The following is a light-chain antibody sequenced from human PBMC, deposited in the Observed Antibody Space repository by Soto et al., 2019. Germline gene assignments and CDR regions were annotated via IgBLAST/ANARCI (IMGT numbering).Light chain of an antibody. V-gene: IGKV3-20*01. Sequence: VLTQSPVTLSLSPGGRATLSCRASQSVSRRLAWYQQRPGQSPRLLISGASMRASGVPVRFIGSGSGTDFTLTITRLEPEDFAVYYCQQYGGSPITFGLGTLLEIK. CDR2: GAS. CDR1: QSVSRR. J-gene: IGKJ5*01. CDR3: QQYGGSPIT.